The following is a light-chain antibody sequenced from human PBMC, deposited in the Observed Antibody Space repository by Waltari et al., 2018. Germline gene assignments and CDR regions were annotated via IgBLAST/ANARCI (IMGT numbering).Light chain of an antibody. CDR1: ALTKQH. CDR3: QSADSSGTYVV. CDR2: KDS. Sequence: SYELTQPPSVSVSPGQTARITCPGEALTKQHTYWYQQKPSQAPVLVIYKDSERPSGIPERFSGSSSGTTVTLTISGVQAEDEADYYCQSADSSGTYVVFGGGTKLTIL. V-gene: IGLV3-25*03. J-gene: IGLJ2*01.